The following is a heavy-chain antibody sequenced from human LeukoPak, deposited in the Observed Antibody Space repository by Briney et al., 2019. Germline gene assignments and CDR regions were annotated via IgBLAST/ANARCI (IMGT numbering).Heavy chain of an antibody. J-gene: IGHJ3*02. CDR2: MYHSGST. V-gene: IGHV4-38-2*02. CDR3: ARQSLERGQWLVLMLDAFDI. Sequence: PSETLSLTCSVSGYSISSAYYWGWIRQPPGQGLEWIGTMYHSGSTNYNPSLKSRVTISVDTSKNQFSLKLSSVTAADTAVYYCARQSLERGQWLVLMLDAFDIWGQGTMVTVSS. D-gene: IGHD6-19*01. CDR1: GYSISSAYY.